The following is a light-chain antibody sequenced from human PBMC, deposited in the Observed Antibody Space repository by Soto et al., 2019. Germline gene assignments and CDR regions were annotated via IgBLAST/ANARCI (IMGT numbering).Light chain of an antibody. CDR3: QQDGSSPPT. CDR1: QSVSSSY. CDR2: GAS. J-gene: IGKJ4*01. Sequence: ETVLTQSPGTLSLSPGERATLACRASQSVSSSYVAWYQLKPGQAPRLFIYGASSRATGIPDRFSGSGSGTDFTLSISRLEPEAFAVYYCQQDGSSPPTFGGGTKVEIK. V-gene: IGKV3-20*01.